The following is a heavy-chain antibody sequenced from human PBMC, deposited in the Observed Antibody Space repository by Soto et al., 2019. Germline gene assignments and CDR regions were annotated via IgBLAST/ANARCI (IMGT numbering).Heavy chain of an antibody. CDR1: GFTFSSYG. CDR2: ISYDGSNK. D-gene: IGHD1-20*01. CDR3: AKDNWNDLLGAYYYYMDV. V-gene: IGHV3-30*18. J-gene: IGHJ6*03. Sequence: GGSLRLSCAASGFTFSSYGMHWVRQAPGKGLEWVAVISYDGSNKYYADSVKGRFTISRDNSKNTLYLQMNSLRAEDTAVYYCAKDNWNDLLGAYYYYMDVWGKGTTVTVSS.